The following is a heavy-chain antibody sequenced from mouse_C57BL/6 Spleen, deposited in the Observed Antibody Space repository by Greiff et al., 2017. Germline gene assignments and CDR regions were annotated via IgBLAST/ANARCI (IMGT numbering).Heavy chain of an antibody. V-gene: IGHV3-6*01. CDR1: GYSITSGYY. D-gene: IGHD1-1*01. Sequence: EVQLQESGPGLVKPSQSLSLTCSVTGYSITSGYYWNWIRQFPGNKLAWMGYISYDGSNNYNPSLKNRISITRDTSKNQFFLKLNSVTTEDTATYYCAREEGLFFDYWGQGTTLTVSS. CDR2: ISYDGSN. J-gene: IGHJ2*01. CDR3: AREEGLFFDY.